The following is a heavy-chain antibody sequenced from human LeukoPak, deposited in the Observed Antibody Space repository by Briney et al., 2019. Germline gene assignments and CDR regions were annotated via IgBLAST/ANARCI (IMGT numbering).Heavy chain of an antibody. V-gene: IGHV1-69*13. CDR2: IVPIIGTA. D-gene: IGHD2-15*01. CDR1: GGTFHSYV. Sequence: SVKVSCKASGGTFHSYVVTWVRQAPGQGLEWMGGIVPIIGTANYAQKFQGRVTITADDSTSTAYMELRSLRSEDTAIYYCARDQRPSCLGGICYSGDYWGQGTLVTVTS. CDR3: ARDQRPSCLGGICYSGDY. J-gene: IGHJ4*02.